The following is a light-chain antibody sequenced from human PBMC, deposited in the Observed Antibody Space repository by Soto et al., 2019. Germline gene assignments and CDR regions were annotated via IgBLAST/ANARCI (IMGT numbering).Light chain of an antibody. Sequence: EVVLTQSPATLSVSPGEGATLSCRASQSVNVLLAWYQQKPGQAPRLLIYRASTRATGVPSRFSGSGSETEFTLTISILQSEDFAVYYCQQYNNWPITFGQGTRLEIK. CDR1: QSVNVL. CDR2: RAS. J-gene: IGKJ5*01. CDR3: QQYNNWPIT. V-gene: IGKV3-15*01.